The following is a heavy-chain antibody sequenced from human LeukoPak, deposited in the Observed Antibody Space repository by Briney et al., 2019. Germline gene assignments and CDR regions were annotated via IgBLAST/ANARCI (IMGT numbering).Heavy chain of an antibody. CDR3: ARDTYYYDSSGYRDFDY. Sequence: GGSLRLSCAASGFTVSSNYMSWVRQAPGKGLEWVSVIYSGGSTYYADSVKGRFTISRDNSKNTLYLQMNSLRAEDTAVYYCARDTYYYDSSGYRDFDYWGQGTLVTVSS. D-gene: IGHD3-22*01. J-gene: IGHJ4*02. CDR1: GFTVSSNY. V-gene: IGHV3-66*01. CDR2: IYSGGST.